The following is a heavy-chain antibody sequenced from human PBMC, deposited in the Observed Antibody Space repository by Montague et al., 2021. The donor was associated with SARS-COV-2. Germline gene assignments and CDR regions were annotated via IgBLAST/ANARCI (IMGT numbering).Heavy chain of an antibody. CDR1: GFSLITTEEC. J-gene: IGHJ4*02. CDR2: IDGPDYK. V-gene: IGHV2-70*01. Sequence: PALGKPTQTLTLTCTFSGFSLITTEECVTWIRQSPGKALEWLALIDGPDYKYYNSSLKTRLTISKDTSKKQVILTMANMDPVDTGTYFCARTLRDICDSWGQGTLVTVSS. CDR3: ARTLRDICDS.